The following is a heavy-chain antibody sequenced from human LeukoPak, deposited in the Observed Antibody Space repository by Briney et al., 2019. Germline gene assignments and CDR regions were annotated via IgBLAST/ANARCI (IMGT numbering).Heavy chain of an antibody. J-gene: IGHJ4*02. CDR3: ARTNAYYYDSSGYPLFDY. V-gene: IGHV4-59*01. Sequence: SETLSLTCTVSGGSISSYYWSRIRQPPGKGLEWIGYIYYSGSTNYNPSLKSRVTISVDTSKNQFSLKLSSVTAADTAVYYCARTNAYYYDSSGYPLFDYWGQGTLVTVSS. CDR1: GGSISSYY. CDR2: IYYSGST. D-gene: IGHD3-22*01.